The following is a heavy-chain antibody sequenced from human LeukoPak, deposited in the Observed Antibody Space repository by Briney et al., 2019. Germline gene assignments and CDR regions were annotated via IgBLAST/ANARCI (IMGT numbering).Heavy chain of an antibody. CDR1: GFTFSDYY. J-gene: IGHJ4*02. V-gene: IGHV3-11*01. CDR2: ISSSGNTT. Sequence: PGGSLRLSCAASGFTFSDYYMSWIRQAPGKGLECVSYISSSGNTTYHADSVKGRFTISRDNAKNSLYLQMSSLRAEDTAIYYCATYRQVLLPFESWGQGTLVTVSS. D-gene: IGHD2-8*02. CDR3: ATYRQVLLPFES.